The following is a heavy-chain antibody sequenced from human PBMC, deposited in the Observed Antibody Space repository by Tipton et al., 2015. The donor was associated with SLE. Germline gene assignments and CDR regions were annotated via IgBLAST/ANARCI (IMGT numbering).Heavy chain of an antibody. CDR1: GGFISSHD. J-gene: IGHJ4*02. CDR2: VYYSGST. Sequence: TLSLTCTISGGFISSHDWSWIRQPPGKQLEWIGYVYYSGSTTYNPSLKSRVTISVDRSKNQFSLKVSSVTAADTAVYYCARTLGIRRFQFDSWGQGTLVTVSS. V-gene: IGHV4-59*11. CDR3: ARTLGIRRFQFDS. D-gene: IGHD7-27*01.